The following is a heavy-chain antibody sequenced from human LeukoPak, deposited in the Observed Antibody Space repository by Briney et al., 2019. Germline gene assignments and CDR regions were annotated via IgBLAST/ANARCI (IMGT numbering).Heavy chain of an antibody. J-gene: IGHJ4*02. CDR2: ISSNGGT. CDR1: GFTFSGYT. V-gene: IGHV3-64D*09. D-gene: IGHD5-12*01. CDR3: VKDIAASSTFHF. Sequence: PGGSLRLSCSASGFTFSGYTMHWVRQAPGKGLEYVSGISSNGGTYYADSVKGRFTISRDNSKNTLYLQMSSLRAEDTAVYYCVKDIAASSTFHFWGQGTLVTVSS.